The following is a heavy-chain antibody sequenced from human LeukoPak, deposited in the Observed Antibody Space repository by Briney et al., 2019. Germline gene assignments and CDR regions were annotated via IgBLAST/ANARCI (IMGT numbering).Heavy chain of an antibody. J-gene: IGHJ5*02. V-gene: IGHV3-21*01. CDR2: ISGSSSYI. Sequence: GGSLRLSCAASGFTFSSYSMNWVRQAPGKGLEWVSSISGSSSYIYYADSVKGRFTVSRDNAKKSLYLQMNSLRAADTAVYYCARGKVGVAGNSNWFDPWGQGTLVTVSS. CDR3: ARGKVGVAGNSNWFDP. CDR1: GFTFSSYS. D-gene: IGHD6-19*01.